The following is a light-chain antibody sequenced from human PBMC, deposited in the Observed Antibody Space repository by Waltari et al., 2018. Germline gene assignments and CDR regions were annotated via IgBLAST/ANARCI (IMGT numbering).Light chain of an antibody. V-gene: IGKV3-15*01. J-gene: IGKJ3*01. CDR3: QQYNKLPLT. CDR2: RAS. Sequence: EVVMTQSPATVSVSPGERATLSCRASQSINIYLAWSQQKPGQAPRLLIYRASTRATGIPARVSGSESGTDFTLTISSLQSEDFAIYYCQQYNKLPLTFGPGTKV. CDR1: QSINIY.